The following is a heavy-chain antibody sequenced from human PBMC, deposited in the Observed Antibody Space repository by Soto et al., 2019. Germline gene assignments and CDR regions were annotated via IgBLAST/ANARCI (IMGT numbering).Heavy chain of an antibody. V-gene: IGHV4-31*03. Sequence: QVQLQESGPGLVEPSQTLSLTCTVSGDSISGEGWYWSWICQYSGRGLEWIGYIHHSGSTYSNPSLKSRVSISVDTSKTQFFLKLTSVTAADTAVYYCARAWTATAGWANWFALWGQGTLVTVSS. CDR1: GDSISGEGWY. CDR2: IHHSGST. D-gene: IGHD6-13*01. J-gene: IGHJ5*02. CDR3: ARAWTATAGWANWFAL.